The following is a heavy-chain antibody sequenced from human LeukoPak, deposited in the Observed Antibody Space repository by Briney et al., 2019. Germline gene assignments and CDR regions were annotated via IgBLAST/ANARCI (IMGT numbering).Heavy chain of an antibody. CDR3: ARDHIDLYYYDSSGYDY. CDR1: GYTFTSYG. J-gene: IGHJ4*02. V-gene: IGHV1-18*01. Sequence: AASVKVSCRASGYTFTSYGISWVRQAPGQGLEWMGWISAYNGNTNYAQKLQGRVTMTTDTSTSTAYMELRSLRSDDTAVYYCARDHIDLYYYDSSGYDYWGQGTLVTVSS. CDR2: ISAYNGNT. D-gene: IGHD3-22*01.